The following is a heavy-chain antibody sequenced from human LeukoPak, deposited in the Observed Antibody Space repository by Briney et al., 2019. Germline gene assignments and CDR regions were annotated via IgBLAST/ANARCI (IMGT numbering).Heavy chain of an antibody. J-gene: IGHJ4*02. Sequence: GGSLRLSCAVSGFTFSSYAMSWVRQAPGKGLEWVSAISGSGGSTYYADSVKGRFTISRDNSNNMLYLQMNSLRAEDTAVYYCARHPPSNWGLDYWRQGTLVTVSS. CDR3: ARHPPSNWGLDY. V-gene: IGHV3-23*01. CDR2: ISGSGGST. D-gene: IGHD7-27*01. CDR1: GFTFSSYA.